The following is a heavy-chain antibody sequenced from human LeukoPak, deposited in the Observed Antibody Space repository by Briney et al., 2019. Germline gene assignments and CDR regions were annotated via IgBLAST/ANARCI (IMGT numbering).Heavy chain of an antibody. D-gene: IGHD2-15*01. CDR3: AKHNGDSCYSPSDY. J-gene: IGHJ4*02. CDR1: GFTFSSYA. Sequence: GGSLRLFCAASGFTFSSYAMSWVRQAPGKGLEWVSAISGSGGSTYYADSVKGRFTISRDNSKNTLYLQMNSLRAEDAAVYYCAKHNGDSCYSPSDYWGQGALVTVSS. CDR2: ISGSGGST. V-gene: IGHV3-23*01.